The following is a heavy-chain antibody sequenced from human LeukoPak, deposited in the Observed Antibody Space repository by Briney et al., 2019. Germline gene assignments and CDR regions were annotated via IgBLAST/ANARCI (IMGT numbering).Heavy chain of an antibody. CDR1: GFTFSSYS. V-gene: IGHV3-21*01. CDR3: ARDGVFGVVITAYYFDY. Sequence: GGSLRLSCAASGFTFSSYSMNWVRQAPGKGLEWVSSISSSSSYIYYADSVKGRFTISRDNAKNSLYLQMNSLGAEDTAVYYCARDGVFGVVITAYYFDYWGQGTLVTVSS. CDR2: ISSSSSYI. D-gene: IGHD3-3*01. J-gene: IGHJ4*02.